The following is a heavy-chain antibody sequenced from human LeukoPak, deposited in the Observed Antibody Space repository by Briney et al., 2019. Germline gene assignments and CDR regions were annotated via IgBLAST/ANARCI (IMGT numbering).Heavy chain of an antibody. CDR1: GFTFSHYG. CDR2: ISGSAYNS. Sequence: GGSLRLSCEASGFTFSHYGMHWVRQAPGRGLEWVSTISGSAYNSYYADSVKGRFTISRDNSANTLYLQMNSLRAEDTALYYCAKHSGSYFIYYVDSWGQGTLVTVSS. D-gene: IGHD1-26*01. CDR3: AKHSGSYFIYYVDS. J-gene: IGHJ4*02. V-gene: IGHV3-23*01.